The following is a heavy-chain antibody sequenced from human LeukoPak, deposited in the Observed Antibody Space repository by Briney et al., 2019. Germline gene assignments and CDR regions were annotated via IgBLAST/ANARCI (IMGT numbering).Heavy chain of an antibody. D-gene: IGHD3-22*01. CDR3: AAGYYYDSSGYPWDY. CDR2: IYYSGST. Sequence: SETLSLTCTVSGGSISSSSYYWGWTRQPPGKGLEWIGSIYYSGSTYYNPSLKSRVTISVDTSKNQFSLKLSSVTAADTAVYYCAAGYYYDSSGYPWDYWGQGTLVTVSS. CDR1: GGSISSSSYY. J-gene: IGHJ4*02. V-gene: IGHV4-39*01.